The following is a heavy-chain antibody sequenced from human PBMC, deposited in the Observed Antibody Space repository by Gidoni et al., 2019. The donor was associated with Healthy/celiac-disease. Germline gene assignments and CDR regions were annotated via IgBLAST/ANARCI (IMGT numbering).Heavy chain of an antibody. CDR3: ARSGMIDYAFDI. D-gene: IGHD3-22*01. CDR2: INTKNGNP. CDR1: GYTFTSYA. V-gene: IGHV7-4-1*02. J-gene: IGHJ3*02. Sequence: QVQLVQAGSELKKPGASVKVSCKTSGYTFTSYAMNLVGQAPGQGLEWMGWINTKNGNPKYAQGFTGRFVYSLDTSVSKAYLQISSLKAEDTAVYYCARSGMIDYAFDIWGQGTMVTVSS.